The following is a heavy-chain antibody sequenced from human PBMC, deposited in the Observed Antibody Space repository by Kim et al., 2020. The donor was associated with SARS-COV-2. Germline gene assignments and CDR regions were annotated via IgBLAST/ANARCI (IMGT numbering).Heavy chain of an antibody. V-gene: IGHV3-23*01. J-gene: IGHJ4*02. CDR2: T. CDR3: AKDIWDFSGNDY. Sequence: TYHTGSVRSRFTISSDNSTNTLFLKMNSLRADDTAIYYCAKDIWDFSGNDYWGQGTLVTVSS. D-gene: IGHD1-26*01.